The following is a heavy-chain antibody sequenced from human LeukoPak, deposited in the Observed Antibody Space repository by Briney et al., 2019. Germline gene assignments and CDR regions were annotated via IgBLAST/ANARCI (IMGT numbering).Heavy chain of an antibody. CDR3: AKAHYIPFLDY. D-gene: IGHD4-11*01. CDR1: GFTFTTYA. J-gene: IGHJ4*02. CDR2: ISGSGDST. Sequence: PGGSLRLSCAASGFTFTTYAMSWVRQAPGKGLEWVSAISGSGDSTYYADSVKGRFTISRDNSKNTLYLQVNSLRAEDTAVYYCAKAHYIPFLDYWGQGTLVTVSS. V-gene: IGHV3-23*01.